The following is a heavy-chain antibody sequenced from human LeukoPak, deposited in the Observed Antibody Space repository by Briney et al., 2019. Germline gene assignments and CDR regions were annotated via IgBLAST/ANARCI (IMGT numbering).Heavy chain of an antibody. CDR3: ARGIDDGDNWFDP. CDR2: ISWNSGSI. J-gene: IGHJ5*02. V-gene: IGHV3-9*01. D-gene: IGHD1-1*01. CDR1: GFTFDDYA. Sequence: GRSLRLSCAASGFTFDDYAMHWVRQAPGKGLEWVSGISWNSGSIGYADSVKGRFTISRDNAKNSLYLQMNSLRAEDTAFYYCARGIDDGDNWFDPWGQGTLVTVSS.